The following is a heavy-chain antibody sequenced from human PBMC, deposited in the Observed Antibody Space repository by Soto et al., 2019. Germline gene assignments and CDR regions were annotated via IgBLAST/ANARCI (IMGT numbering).Heavy chain of an antibody. J-gene: IGHJ4*02. CDR1: GVSVNSDDYY. CDR2: IYYTGST. V-gene: IGHV4-61*03. D-gene: IGHD6-6*01. Sequence: PSETLSLTCTVSGVSVNSDDYYWSWIRRPPGKGLEWIGYIYYTGSTTYNPSLKSRVTISLDTSRNHFSLSLSSVTAADTAVFYCAREYSNSPEAFDFWGRGTLVTVPQ. CDR3: AREYSNSPEAFDF.